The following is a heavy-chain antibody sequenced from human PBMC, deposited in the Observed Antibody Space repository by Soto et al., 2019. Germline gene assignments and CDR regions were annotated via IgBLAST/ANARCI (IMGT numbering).Heavy chain of an antibody. CDR3: ARGGRDGFDI. Sequence: QVQLQESGPGLVKPSETLSLTCTVSGGSISTCYWNWIRQSAGKGLEWSGRVYISGGINYHPSLRSRVATSVDTSKSQFSPKVTSVTAADTAVYYSARGGRDGFDIGGKGTMVTVSS. CDR2: VYISGGI. CDR1: GGSISTCY. J-gene: IGHJ3*02. V-gene: IGHV4-4*07.